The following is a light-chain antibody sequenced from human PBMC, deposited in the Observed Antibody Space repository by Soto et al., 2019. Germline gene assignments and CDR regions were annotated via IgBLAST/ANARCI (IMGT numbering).Light chain of an antibody. V-gene: IGKV3-11*01. Sequence: EIVLTQSPATLSLSPGERATLSCRASQSVSSYLAWYQQKPGQAPRLLIYDASNRATGIPARFSGSGSGTAFTLTISSIEPEDFEVYYCQQRSSWWTFGQGTKVEIK. CDR2: DAS. J-gene: IGKJ1*01. CDR3: QQRSSWWT. CDR1: QSVSSY.